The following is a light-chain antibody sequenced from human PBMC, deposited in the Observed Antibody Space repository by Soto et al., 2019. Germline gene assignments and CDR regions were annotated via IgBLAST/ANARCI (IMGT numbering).Light chain of an antibody. CDR1: SSDVGGYIF. J-gene: IGLJ1*01. Sequence: QSALTQPASVSGSPGQSITISCTGTSSDVGGYIFVSWYQQHPGKAPKLMIYDVSNRPSGVSNRFSGSKSGNTASLTIFGLQAEDEADYYCSSYTSSSTLGVFGTGTKVTVL. CDR2: DVS. V-gene: IGLV2-14*01. CDR3: SSYTSSSTLGV.